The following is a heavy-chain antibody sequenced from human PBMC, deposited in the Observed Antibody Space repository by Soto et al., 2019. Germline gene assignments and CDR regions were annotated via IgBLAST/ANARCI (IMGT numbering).Heavy chain of an antibody. CDR3: ARGEDAFFYYGLDV. CDR1: GGSITSSY. J-gene: IGHJ6*02. Sequence: ETLSLTCTVSGGSITSSYWSWIRRPPGKGLEWIAYIYDTGISGYTPSTSYNPSLKSGVTMSVDTSKSQFSLKLTSVTAADTAVYYCARGEDAFFYYGLDVWGQGITVTVSS. CDR2: IYDTGISGYTPST. V-gene: IGHV4-59*01.